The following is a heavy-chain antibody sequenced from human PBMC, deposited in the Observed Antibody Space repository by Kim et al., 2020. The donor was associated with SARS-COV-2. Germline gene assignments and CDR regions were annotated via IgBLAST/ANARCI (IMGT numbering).Heavy chain of an antibody. Sequence: GGSLRLSCAASGFTFSSYWMSWVRQAPGKGLEWVANIKQDGSEKYYVDSVKGRFTISRDNAKNSLYLQMNSLRAEDTAVYYCARDTLGGSYNPLDYWGQGTLVTVSS. J-gene: IGHJ4*02. D-gene: IGHD1-26*01. V-gene: IGHV3-7*01. CDR1: GFTFSSYW. CDR3: ARDTLGGSYNPLDY. CDR2: IKQDGSEK.